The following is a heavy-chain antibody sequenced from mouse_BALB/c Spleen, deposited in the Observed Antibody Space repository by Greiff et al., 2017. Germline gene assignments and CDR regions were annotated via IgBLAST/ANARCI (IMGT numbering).Heavy chain of an antibody. CDR3: ARSELLRLYYFDY. CDR2: IYPGDGDT. J-gene: IGHJ2*01. D-gene: IGHD1-2*01. V-gene: IGHV1-82*01. Sequence: VQLQQSGPELVKPGASVKISCKASGYAFSSSWMNWVKQRPGQGLEWIGRIYPGDGDTNYNGKFKGKATLTADKSSSTAYMQLSSLTSVDSAVYFCARSELLRLYYFDYWGQGTTLTVSS. CDR1: GYAFSSSW.